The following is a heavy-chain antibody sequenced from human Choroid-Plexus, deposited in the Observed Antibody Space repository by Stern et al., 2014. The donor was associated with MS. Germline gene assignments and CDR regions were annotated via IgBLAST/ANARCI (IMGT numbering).Heavy chain of an antibody. J-gene: IGHJ4*02. CDR3: ARDSVRSTSDFAY. CDR1: GYTFTSYG. CDR2: ISGYNGDT. Sequence: QVQLVQSGPEMKKPGASVKVSCKALGYTFTSYGISWGRQAPGQGLEWMGWISGYNGDTKYAQKFQGRVPMTTDTSTSTAYMELRSLRSDDTAVYYCARDSVRSTSDFAYWGQGTQVTGSS. V-gene: IGHV1-18*01.